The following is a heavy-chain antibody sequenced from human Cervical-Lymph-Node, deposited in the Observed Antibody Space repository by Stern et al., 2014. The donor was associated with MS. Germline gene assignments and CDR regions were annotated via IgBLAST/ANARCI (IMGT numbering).Heavy chain of an antibody. CDR1: GFTLSDRY. V-gene: IGHV3-72*01. CDR2: TRDKPNSYTA. J-gene: IGHJ4*02. CDR3: AREGSYAGPDLDC. Sequence: EVQLVESGGGLVQPGGSLRLSCAASGFTLSDRYINWVRQAPGKGLEWVGRTRDKPNSYTADYAASVKGRFTISRDDSGNSVFLQMNSLKTEDTAVYYCAREGSYAGPDLDCWGQGTLVTVSS. D-gene: IGHD1-26*01.